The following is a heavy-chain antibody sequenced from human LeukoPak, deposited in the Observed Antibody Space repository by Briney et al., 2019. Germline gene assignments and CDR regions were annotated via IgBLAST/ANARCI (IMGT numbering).Heavy chain of an antibody. Sequence: GRSLRLSCAASGFTFSDYYMSWIRQAPGKGLEWVSYISSSSSYTNYADSVKGRFTISRDNAKNSLYLQMNSLRAEDTAVYYCARDLGYSGYDATDAFDIWGQGTMVTVSS. V-gene: IGHV3-11*06. D-gene: IGHD5-12*01. CDR3: ARDLGYSGYDATDAFDI. CDR2: ISSSSSYT. CDR1: GFTFSDYY. J-gene: IGHJ3*02.